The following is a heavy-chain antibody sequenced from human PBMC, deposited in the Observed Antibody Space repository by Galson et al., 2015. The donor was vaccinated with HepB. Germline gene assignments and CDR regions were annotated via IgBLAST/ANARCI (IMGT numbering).Heavy chain of an antibody. V-gene: IGHV3-30-3*01. CDR1: GFTFSYYA. D-gene: IGHD6-19*01. J-gene: IGHJ4*02. CDR3: ARDHGSLAVAGSPPFDY. CDR2: ISYDGSNK. Sequence: SLRLSCAVSGFTFSYYAMHWVRQAPGKGLEWVSLISYDGSNKYNADSVKGRFTISRDNSKNTLYLQMNSLRAEDTAVYYCARDHGSLAVAGSPPFDYWGQGTLVTVSS.